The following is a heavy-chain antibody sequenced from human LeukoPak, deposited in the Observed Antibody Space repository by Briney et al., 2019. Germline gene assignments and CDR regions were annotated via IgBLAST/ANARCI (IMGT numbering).Heavy chain of an antibody. V-gene: IGHV3-74*01. CDR1: GFTFSSYW. Sequence: PGGSLRLSCAASGFTFSSYWMHWVRQAPGKGLVWVSRINSDGSSTSYADSVKGRFTISRDNAKNTLYLQMNSLRAEDTAVYYCARDPNSIAAAGTGDYWGQGTLVTVSS. CDR2: INSDGSST. D-gene: IGHD6-13*01. J-gene: IGHJ4*02. CDR3: ARDPNSIAAAGTGDY.